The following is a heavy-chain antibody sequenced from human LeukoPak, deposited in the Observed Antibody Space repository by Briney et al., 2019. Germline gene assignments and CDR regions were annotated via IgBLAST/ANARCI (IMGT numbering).Heavy chain of an antibody. V-gene: IGHV3-48*03. Sequence: GGSLRLFCAASGFIFSSYDVNWVRQAPGKGLEWVSYISSSGRTIHYADSVEGRFTISRDNAKNSLYLQMNSLRAEDTAVYYCAREGDFWSGPSGYFDNWGQGTLVTVSS. J-gene: IGHJ4*02. D-gene: IGHD3-3*01. CDR1: GFIFSSYD. CDR2: ISSSGRTI. CDR3: AREGDFWSGPSGYFDN.